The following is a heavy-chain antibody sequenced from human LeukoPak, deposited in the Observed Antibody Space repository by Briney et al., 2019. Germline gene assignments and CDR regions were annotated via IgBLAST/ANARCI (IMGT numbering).Heavy chain of an antibody. CDR3: ARMDDGYCSTNSCNGLDP. D-gene: IGHD2-2*03. J-gene: IGHJ5*02. Sequence: SETLSLTCTVSGGSISSDYWSWIRQPPGKGLEWIGSIHYSGSTNYNSSLKSRLTISLDTSKNQFSLKLSSVTAADTAVYYCARMDDGYCSTNSCNGLDPWGQGTLVTVSS. CDR2: IHYSGST. CDR1: GGSISSDY. V-gene: IGHV4-59*01.